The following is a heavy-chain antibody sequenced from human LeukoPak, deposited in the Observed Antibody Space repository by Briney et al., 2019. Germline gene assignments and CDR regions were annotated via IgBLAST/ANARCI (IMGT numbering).Heavy chain of an antibody. J-gene: IGHJ4*02. D-gene: IGHD1-26*01. Sequence: PGGSLRLSCAASEFTFSSYGMHWVRQAPGKGLEWVAVIWYDGSNKYYADSVKGRFTISRDNSKNTLYLQMNSLRAEDTAVYYCARGVSGWELIFDYWGQGTLVTVSS. V-gene: IGHV3-33*01. CDR3: ARGVSGWELIFDY. CDR1: EFTFSSYG. CDR2: IWYDGSNK.